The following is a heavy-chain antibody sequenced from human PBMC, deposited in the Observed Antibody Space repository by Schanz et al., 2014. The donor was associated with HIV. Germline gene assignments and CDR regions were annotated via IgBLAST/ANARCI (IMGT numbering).Heavy chain of an antibody. J-gene: IGHJ3*01. CDR3: RVFMYSYDV. Sequence: EVQVVESGGGLVQPGESLRLSCVASGFTFGTKWMYWVRQGPGKGPAWVAYITPDGSVTYADSVKGRFTASRDSSKNTLYLQMDSLRVEDTATYYCRVFMYSYDVWGQGTMVTVSS. D-gene: IGHD1-26*01. V-gene: IGHV3-74*01. CDR1: GFTFGTKW. CDR2: ITPDGSVT.